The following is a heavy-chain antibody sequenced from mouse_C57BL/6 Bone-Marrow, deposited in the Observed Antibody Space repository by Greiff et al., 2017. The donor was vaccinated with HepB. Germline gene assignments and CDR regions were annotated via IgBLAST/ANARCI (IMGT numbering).Heavy chain of an antibody. Sequence: EVKLMESGPGLVKPSQSLSLTCSVTGYSITSGYYWNWIRQFPGNKLEWMGYISYDGSNNYNPTLKNRISITRDTSKNQFFLKLNSVTTEDTATYYCARDGSSFYWGQGTTLTVSS. CDR3: ARDGSSFY. J-gene: IGHJ2*01. D-gene: IGHD1-1*01. CDR1: GYSITSGYY. CDR2: ISYDGSN. V-gene: IGHV3-6*01.